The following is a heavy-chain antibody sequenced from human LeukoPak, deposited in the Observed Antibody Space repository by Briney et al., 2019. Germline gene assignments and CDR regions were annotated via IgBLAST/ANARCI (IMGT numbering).Heavy chain of an antibody. CDR2: MHHSGKA. Sequence: SETLSLTCTVSGGSMIDHYWSWVRQPPGKGLEWVGYMHHSGKANSNPSLKSRVTISVDTSKNQVSLKLSSVTAADTAVYYCARDTHEYGSGSYYDDTFDSWSQGTLVTASS. CDR3: ARDTHEYGSGSYYDDTFDS. V-gene: IGHV4-59*11. CDR1: GGSMIDHY. D-gene: IGHD3-10*01. J-gene: IGHJ3*02.